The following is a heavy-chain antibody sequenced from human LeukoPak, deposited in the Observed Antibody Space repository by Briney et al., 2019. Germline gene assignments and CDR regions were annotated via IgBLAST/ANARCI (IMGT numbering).Heavy chain of an antibody. V-gene: IGHV1-69*13. CDR2: IIPIFGTA. D-gene: IGHD2-2*01. CDR3: ARGWVPAAVAFDI. J-gene: IGHJ3*02. Sequence: SVKVSCKASGYTFTGYYMHWVRQAPGQGLEWMGGIIPIFGTANYAQKFQGRVTITADESTSTAYMELSSLRSEDTAVYYCARGWVPAAVAFDIWGQGTMVTVSS. CDR1: GYTFTGYY.